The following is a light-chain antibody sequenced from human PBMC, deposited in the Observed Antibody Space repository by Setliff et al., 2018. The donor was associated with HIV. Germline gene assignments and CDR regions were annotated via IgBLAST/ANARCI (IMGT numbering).Light chain of an antibody. Sequence: QSALTQPPSASGTPGQRVTMSCSGTSSNIGSNTVNWYQHLPGTAPKLLIFRNTQRPSGVSDRFSGSKSGTSASLAISGLRSEDEADYYCATWDDGLSAPRVFGGGTKVTV. CDR1: SSNIGSNT. CDR3: ATWDDGLSAPRV. V-gene: IGLV1-44*01. CDR2: RNT. J-gene: IGLJ3*02.